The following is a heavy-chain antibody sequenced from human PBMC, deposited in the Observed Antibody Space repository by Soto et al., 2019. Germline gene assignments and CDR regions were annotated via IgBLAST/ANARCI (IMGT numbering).Heavy chain of an antibody. J-gene: IGHJ4*02. CDR2: INPKSGGT. CDR3: ARGVSAGVDY. V-gene: IGHV1-2*04. Sequence: GASVKVSCKASGYSFTDYHIHWVRQAPGQGLEWLGRINPKSGGTSTAQKFQGWVTMTTDTSISTAYMELTTLTSDDTAFYYCARGVSAGVDYWGQGTLVTVSS. CDR1: GYSFTDYH. D-gene: IGHD1-26*01.